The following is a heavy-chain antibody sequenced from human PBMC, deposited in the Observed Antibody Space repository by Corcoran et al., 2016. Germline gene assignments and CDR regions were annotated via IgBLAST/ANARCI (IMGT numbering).Heavy chain of an antibody. CDR1: GGSFSGYY. CDR3: ARLRYYDSSGYGD. D-gene: IGHD3-22*01. J-gene: IGHJ4*02. V-gene: IGHV4-34*01. Sequence: QVQLQQWGAGLLKPSETLSLTCAVYGGSFSGYYWSWIRQPPGKGLEWIGEINHSGSTNYNPSLKSRVTISVDTSKNQFSLKLSSVTAADTAVYYGARLRYYDSSGYGDWGQGTLVTVSS. CDR2: INHSGST.